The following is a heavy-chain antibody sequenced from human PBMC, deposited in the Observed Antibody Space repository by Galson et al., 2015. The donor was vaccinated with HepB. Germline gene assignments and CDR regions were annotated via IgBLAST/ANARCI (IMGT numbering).Heavy chain of an antibody. Sequence: SLRLSCAASGFTFSSYAMNWVRQAPGKGLEWVSVISGSGGSTYYADSVKGRFTISRDNSKNTMYLQMNSLRAEDTAIYYCAKGMKTRPPFLVDYWGQGTLVTVSS. CDR3: AKGMKTRPPFLVDY. D-gene: IGHD2/OR15-2a*01. J-gene: IGHJ4*02. V-gene: IGHV3-23*01. CDR2: ISGSGGST. CDR1: GFTFSSYA.